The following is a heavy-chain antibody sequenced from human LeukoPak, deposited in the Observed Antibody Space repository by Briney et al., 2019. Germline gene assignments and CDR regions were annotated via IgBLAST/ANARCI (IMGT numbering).Heavy chain of an antibody. Sequence: GGSLILSCAASEFTFVRYAMNWVRQAPGKGLEWVSYISSSSFKIGYADSVKGRFTISRDNSKNSLYLQMDSLRVEDTAVYYCVRDPSYGSSWYYYMDVWGKGTTVTVSS. J-gene: IGHJ6*03. D-gene: IGHD6-13*01. CDR3: VRDPSYGSSWYYYMDV. CDR1: EFTFVRYA. CDR2: ISSSSFKI. V-gene: IGHV3-48*04.